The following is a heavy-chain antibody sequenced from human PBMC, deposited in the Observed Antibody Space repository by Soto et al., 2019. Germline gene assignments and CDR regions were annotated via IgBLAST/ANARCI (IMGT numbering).Heavy chain of an antibody. CDR3: ATPYYYDSSGYYPDYYYGMDV. CDR2: ISHDGVNK. D-gene: IGHD3-22*01. J-gene: IGHJ6*02. V-gene: IGHV3-30*03. CDR1: GFAFSHYG. Sequence: GGSLRLSCEASGFAFSHYGMHWVRQAPGKGLEWVAVISHDGVNKYYGDSVKGRFTISRDNSKNTLYLQMDSLRAEDTAVYYCATPYYYDSSGYYPDYYYGMDVWGQGTTVTVSS.